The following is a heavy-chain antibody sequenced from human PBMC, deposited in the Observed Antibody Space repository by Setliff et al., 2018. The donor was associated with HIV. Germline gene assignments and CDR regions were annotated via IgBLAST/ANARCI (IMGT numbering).Heavy chain of an antibody. Sequence: GGSLRLSCAASGFTFSTYWMIWVRQAPGKGLEWVSSISSSDDDTHYADSLRGRFTVSRDNANNLLFLQMNNLRDEDTAVYYCASFYADYGCWGHGTQVTVSS. J-gene: IGHJ4*01. CDR2: ISSSDDDT. D-gene: IGHD3-10*01. V-gene: IGHV3-21*04. CDR3: ASFYADYGC. CDR1: GFTFSTYW.